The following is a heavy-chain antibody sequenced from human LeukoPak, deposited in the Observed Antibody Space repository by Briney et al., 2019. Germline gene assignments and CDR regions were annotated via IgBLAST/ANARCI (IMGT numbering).Heavy chain of an antibody. J-gene: IGHJ5*02. Sequence: ASVKVSCKASGYTFTSYDINWVRQATGQGLEWMGWMNPNSGNTGYAQKFQGRVTMTRDTSISTAYMELSRLRSDDTAVYYCARDYNWNYAGDSWFDPWGQGTLVTVSS. CDR3: ARDYNWNYAGDSWFDP. D-gene: IGHD1-7*01. V-gene: IGHV1-8*02. CDR1: GYTFTSYD. CDR2: MNPNSGNT.